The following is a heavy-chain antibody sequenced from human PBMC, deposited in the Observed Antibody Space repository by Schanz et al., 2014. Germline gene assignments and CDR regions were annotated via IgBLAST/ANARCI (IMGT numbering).Heavy chain of an antibody. V-gene: IGHV1-46*03. Sequence: QVQLVHSGAEVKKPGSSVKVSCKASGGTFTTYYIHWVRQAPGQGLEWMGKINPSSGTTRIAQNFQGRLTVTRDTSTSTVNMELSSLRSEDTAVYYCARGGFFDSTSFDSWGQGTLVTVSS. CDR2: INPSSGTT. CDR1: GGTFTTYY. J-gene: IGHJ4*02. D-gene: IGHD2-2*01. CDR3: ARGGFFDSTSFDS.